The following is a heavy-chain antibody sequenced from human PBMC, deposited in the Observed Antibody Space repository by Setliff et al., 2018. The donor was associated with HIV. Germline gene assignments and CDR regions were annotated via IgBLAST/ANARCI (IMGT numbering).Heavy chain of an antibody. CDR1: GYSFTIYN. CDR3: ARDIHRGFLNDY. CDR2: INLNSGAT. J-gene: IGHJ4*02. V-gene: IGHV1-2*02. D-gene: IGHD3-3*01. Sequence: GASVKVSCKASGYSFTIYNIHWVRQAPGQGLEWLGWINLNSGATSFAQKFQGRVTLTRDTSISTAYMELNSLTYDDTAVYLCARDIHRGFLNDYWGQGTLVTVSS.